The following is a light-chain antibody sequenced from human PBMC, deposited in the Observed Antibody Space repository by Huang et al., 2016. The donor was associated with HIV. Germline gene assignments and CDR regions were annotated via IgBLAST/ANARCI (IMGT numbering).Light chain of an antibody. Sequence: EIVLTQSPGTLSLSPGERATLSCRASQSVSGSYLAWYQQKPGQAPRLLIYGASSRAKGIPDRFNGSGSGTDFTLTISRLEPEDFAVYYCQQYGSSPTTFGGGTKVEIK. V-gene: IGKV3-20*01. J-gene: IGKJ4*01. CDR2: GAS. CDR1: QSVSGSY. CDR3: QQYGSSPTT.